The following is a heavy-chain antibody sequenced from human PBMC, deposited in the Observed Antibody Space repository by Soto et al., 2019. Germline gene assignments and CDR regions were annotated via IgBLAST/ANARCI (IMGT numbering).Heavy chain of an antibody. CDR2: ISYDGSLQ. D-gene: IGHD3-10*01. CDR3: VSVRGYGHASVPYS. Sequence: QAQLVESGGGVVQPGRSLRLSCAASGFAFSSYGMHWVRQAPGTGLEWVAVISYDGSLQHYADSVKGRFTISRDNSKSMVLLQMGSLRAEDTAVYYCVSVRGYGHASVPYSWGQGTLVSVSS. J-gene: IGHJ4*02. CDR1: GFAFSSYG. V-gene: IGHV3-30*03.